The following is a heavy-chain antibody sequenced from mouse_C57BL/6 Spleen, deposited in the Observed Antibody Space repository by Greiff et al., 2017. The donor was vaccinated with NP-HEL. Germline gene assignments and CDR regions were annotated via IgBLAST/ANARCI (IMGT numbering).Heavy chain of an antibody. Sequence: EVHLVEPGGDLVKPGGSLKLSCAASGFTFSSYGMPWVRQTPDKRLEWVATISSGGSYTYYPDSVKGRFTISRDNAKNTLYLQMSSLKSEDTAMDYCARHDDYGVHYFDDWGQGTTLTVAT. D-gene: IGHD2-4*01. CDR3: ARHDDYGVHYFDD. V-gene: IGHV5-6*01. J-gene: IGHJ2*01. CDR2: ISSGGSYT. CDR1: GFTFSSYG.